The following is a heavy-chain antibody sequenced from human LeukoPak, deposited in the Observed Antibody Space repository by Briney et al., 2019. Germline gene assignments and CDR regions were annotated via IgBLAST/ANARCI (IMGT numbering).Heavy chain of an antibody. CDR3: AKRQVEQTFDY. Sequence: GGSLRLSCAASGFTVSSNYMSWVRQAPGKGLEWVSVIYSGGSTYYADSVKGRFTISRDNSKNTLYLQMNSLRAEDTAVYYCAKRQVEQTFDYWGQGTLVTVSS. D-gene: IGHD5-24*01. J-gene: IGHJ4*02. V-gene: IGHV3-53*01. CDR2: IYSGGST. CDR1: GFTVSSNY.